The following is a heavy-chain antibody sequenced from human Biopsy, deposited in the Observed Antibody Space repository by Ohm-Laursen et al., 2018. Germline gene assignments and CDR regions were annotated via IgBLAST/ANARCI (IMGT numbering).Heavy chain of an antibody. V-gene: IGHV3-23*01. CDR3: AKEVFSAVGTSGFDP. CDR1: EFTVSSNY. Sequence: GSLRLSCAASEFTVSSNYMAWVRQAPGKGLEWVSGISGSGGRTYYAESIKGRFTVSRDNSKKTVYLQMKSLRAEDTAVYYCAKEVFSAVGTSGFDPWGQGTLVTVSS. J-gene: IGHJ5*02. CDR2: ISGSGGRT. D-gene: IGHD1/OR15-1a*01.